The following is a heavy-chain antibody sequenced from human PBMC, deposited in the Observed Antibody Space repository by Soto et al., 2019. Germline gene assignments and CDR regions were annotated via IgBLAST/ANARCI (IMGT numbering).Heavy chain of an antibody. CDR1: SGSISSSNW. V-gene: IGHV4-4*02. CDR3: ARKARITMVRGVTPREYNWFDP. J-gene: IGHJ5*02. D-gene: IGHD3-10*01. CDR2: INHSGST. Sequence: SETLSLTCAVSSGSISSSNWWSWVRQPPGKGLEWIGEINHSGSTNYNPSLKSRVTISVDKSKNQFSLKLSSVTAADTAVYYCARKARITMVRGVTPREYNWFDPWGQGTLVTVSS.